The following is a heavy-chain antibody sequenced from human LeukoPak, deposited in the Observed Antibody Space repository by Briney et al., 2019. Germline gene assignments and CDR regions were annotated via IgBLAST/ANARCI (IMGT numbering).Heavy chain of an antibody. Sequence: GSLRLSCAASGFTFRRFRMSWVRQPPGKGLEWVANINQDGSEIYYVDSVKGRFTVSTDSAKNSLYLQMSSLRAEDTAVYYCASSWGSAIDFWGQGTLVTVSS. CDR1: GFTFRRFR. CDR2: INQDGSEI. J-gene: IGHJ4*02. V-gene: IGHV3-7*01. D-gene: IGHD3-16*01. CDR3: ASSWGSAIDF.